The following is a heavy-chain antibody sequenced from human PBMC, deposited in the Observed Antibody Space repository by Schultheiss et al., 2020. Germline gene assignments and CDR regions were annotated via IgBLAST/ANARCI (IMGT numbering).Heavy chain of an antibody. CDR1: GFTFSSYA. CDR3: ARDPGAAAAFDY. J-gene: IGHJ4*02. CDR2: IYSGGST. V-gene: IGHV3-66*02. D-gene: IGHD6-13*01. Sequence: GGSLRLSCAASGFTFSSYAMNWVRQAPGKGPEWVSVIYSGGSTYYADSVKGRFTISRDNSKNTLYLQMNSLRAEDTAVYYCARDPGAAAAFDYWGQGTLVNVSS.